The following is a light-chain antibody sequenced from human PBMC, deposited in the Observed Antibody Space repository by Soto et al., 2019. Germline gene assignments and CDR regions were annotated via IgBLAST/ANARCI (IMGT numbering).Light chain of an antibody. CDR1: TNDIGGYNY. CDR2: DVR. Sequence: SALTQPASVSGSPGQSITISCSGSTNDIGGYNYVSWYQHHPGKVPKVIIYDVRSRPSGVSNRFSGSKSGSTASLTISGLQAEDEADYYCSSYTVSATLVFGGGTKVTV. CDR3: SSYTVSATLV. J-gene: IGLJ3*02. V-gene: IGLV2-14*03.